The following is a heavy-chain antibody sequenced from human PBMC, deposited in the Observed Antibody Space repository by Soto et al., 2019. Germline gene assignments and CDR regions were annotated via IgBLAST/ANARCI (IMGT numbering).Heavy chain of an antibody. CDR2: IYYSGST. CDR3: ARKKVQLWLAGNWFDP. V-gene: IGHV4-31*03. CDR1: GGSISSGGYY. D-gene: IGHD5-18*01. J-gene: IGHJ5*02. Sequence: QVQLQESGPGLVKPSQTLSLTCTVSGGSISSGGYYWSWIRQHPGKGLEWIGYIYYSGSTYYNPSLKSRVTISVDTSKNQFSLKLSSVTAADTAVYYCARKKVQLWLAGNWFDPWGQGTLVTVSS.